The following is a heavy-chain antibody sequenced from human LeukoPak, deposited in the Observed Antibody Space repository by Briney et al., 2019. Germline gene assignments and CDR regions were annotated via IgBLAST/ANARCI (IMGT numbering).Heavy chain of an antibody. J-gene: IGHJ4*02. D-gene: IGHD3-22*01. CDR3: ARVRSGWAFDY. CDR1: GGSISSGDYY. CDR2: IYYSGST. V-gene: IGHV4-30-4*01. Sequence: SETLSLTCTVSGGSISSGDYYWSWIRQPPGKGLEWIGYIYYSGSTYYNPSLKSRVTISVDTSKNQFSLKLSSVTAADTAVYYCARVRSGWAFDYWGQGTLVTVSS.